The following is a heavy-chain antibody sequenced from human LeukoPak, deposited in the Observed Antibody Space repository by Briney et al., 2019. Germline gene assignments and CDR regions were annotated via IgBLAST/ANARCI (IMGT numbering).Heavy chain of an antibody. Sequence: GGSLRLSCAASGFTFSSYAMHWVRQAPGKGLEWVAVISYDGSNKYYADSVKGRFTISRDNSKNTLYLQMNSLRAEDTAVYYCASGSYYAMFDAFAIWGQGTMVTVSS. CDR2: ISYDGSNK. V-gene: IGHV3-30-3*01. D-gene: IGHD1-26*01. J-gene: IGHJ3*02. CDR1: GFTFSSYA. CDR3: ASGSYYAMFDAFAI.